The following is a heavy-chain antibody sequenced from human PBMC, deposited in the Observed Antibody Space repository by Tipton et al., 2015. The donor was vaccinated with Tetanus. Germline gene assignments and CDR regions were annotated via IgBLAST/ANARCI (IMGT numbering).Heavy chain of an antibody. CDR2: IYFSGST. Sequence: TLSLTCTVSGGPLSRGGYYWTWIRQNPGKGLEWIGDIYFSGSTYYNPSLKSRVTISVDTSKNQFSLRLNSVTAADTAVYYCARDQARGARGWNYFDSWGQGTLVTVSS. CDR1: GGPLSRGGYY. J-gene: IGHJ4*02. V-gene: IGHV4-31*03. D-gene: IGHD6-6*01. CDR3: ARDQARGARGWNYFDS.